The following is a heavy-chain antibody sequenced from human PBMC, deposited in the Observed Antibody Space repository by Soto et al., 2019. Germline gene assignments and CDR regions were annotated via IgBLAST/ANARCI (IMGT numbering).Heavy chain of an antibody. J-gene: IGHJ4*02. D-gene: IGHD3-10*01. CDR2: IYHSGST. Sequence: SETLSLTCAVSGGSISSSNWWSWVRQPPGKGLEWIGEIYHSGSTNYNPSLKSRVTISVDKSRNQFSLKLSSVTAADTAVYYCAGFGFGELLPGSVWGFGFDYWGQGTLVTVSS. CDR1: GGSISSSNW. CDR3: AGFGFGELLPGSVWGFGFDY. V-gene: IGHV4-4*02.